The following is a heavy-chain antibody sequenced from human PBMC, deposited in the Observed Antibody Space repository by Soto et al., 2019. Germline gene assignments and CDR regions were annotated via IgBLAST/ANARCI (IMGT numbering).Heavy chain of an antibody. D-gene: IGHD6-13*01. CDR2: IYYSGIT. J-gene: IGHJ4*02. V-gene: IGHV4-59*01. Sequence: SETLSLTCTVSGGSISGSYWSWIRQPPGKGLEWIGYIYYSGITNYNPSLKSRVTISVDTSKNQFSLKLSSVTAADTAVYYCASGQQLVRNYWGQGTLVTVSS. CDR3: ASGQQLVRNY. CDR1: GGSISGSY.